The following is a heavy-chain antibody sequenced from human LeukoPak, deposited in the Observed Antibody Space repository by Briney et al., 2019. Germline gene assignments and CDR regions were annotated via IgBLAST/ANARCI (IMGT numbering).Heavy chain of an antibody. CDR1: GFTFSDYY. D-gene: IGHD2-2*01. J-gene: IGHJ4*02. V-gene: IGHV3-11*01. Sequence: GGSLRLSCAASGFTFSDYYMSWIRQAPGKGLKWVSYISSSGSNMYYADSVKGRFTISRDNAKNSLYLQMNSLRADDTALYYCARNLCSTTSCYPYYFDHWGQGTLVPVSS. CDR2: ISSSGSNM. CDR3: ARNLCSTTSCYPYYFDH.